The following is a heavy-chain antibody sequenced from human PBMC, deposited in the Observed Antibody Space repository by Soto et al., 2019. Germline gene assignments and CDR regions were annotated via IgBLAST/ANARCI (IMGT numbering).Heavy chain of an antibody. CDR3: ARDSWKVSSWYVGRDGMDV. CDR1: GGSIRSADSY. CDR2: IHYSGST. Sequence: PSETLSLTCTVSGGSIRSADSYWSWIRQPPGKGLEWIGNIHYSGSTYYNSSLKSRLTISVDTSKNQFSLKLTSATAADTAVYYCARDSWKVSSWYVGRDGMDVWGQGTTVTVSS. D-gene: IGHD6-13*01. J-gene: IGHJ6*02. V-gene: IGHV4-30-4*01.